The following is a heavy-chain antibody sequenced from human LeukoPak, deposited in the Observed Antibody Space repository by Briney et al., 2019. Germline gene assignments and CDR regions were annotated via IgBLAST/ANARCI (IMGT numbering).Heavy chain of an antibody. CDR1: GFTFNSYA. CDR3: ARADCSSSSCYTVAY. CDR2: ISNDGDST. J-gene: IGHJ4*02. D-gene: IGHD2-2*02. Sequence: GGSLRLSCAASGFTFNSYAMQWVRQAPGKGLEYVSGISNDGDSTYYATSVKGRFIISRDNSKNMLYLQMGSLRAEDMAVYYCARADCSSSSCYTVAYWGQGTLVTVSS. V-gene: IGHV3-64*01.